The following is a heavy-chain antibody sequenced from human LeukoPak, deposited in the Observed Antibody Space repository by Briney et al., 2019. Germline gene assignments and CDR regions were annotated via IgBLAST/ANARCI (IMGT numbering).Heavy chain of an antibody. CDR3: ARDLGYGMDV. Sequence: GRCLRLSCAASGFTFRSYEMNWVSQAPGKGLEWVSYISCSGSTIYYAESVKGRFTISRDNAKNSLHLPINSLRAEDTAVYHCARDLGYGMDVWDQGTTGTDAS. V-gene: IGHV3-48*03. CDR2: ISCSGSTI. J-gene: IGHJ6*02. CDR1: GFTFRSYE.